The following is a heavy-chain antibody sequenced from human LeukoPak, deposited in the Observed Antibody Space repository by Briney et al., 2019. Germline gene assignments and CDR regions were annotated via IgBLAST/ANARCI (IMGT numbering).Heavy chain of an antibody. D-gene: IGHD3-10*01. J-gene: IGHJ6*03. CDR2: ISYDGSNK. Sequence: PGGSLRLSCAASGFTFSSYAMHWVRQAPGKGLEWVAVISYDGSNKYYADSVKGRFTISRDNSKNTLYLRMNSLRAEDTAVYYCARAITMVRGAPTYYYYYMDVWGKGTTVTVSS. CDR3: ARAITMVRGAPTYYYYYMDV. CDR1: GFTFSSYA. V-gene: IGHV3-30-3*01.